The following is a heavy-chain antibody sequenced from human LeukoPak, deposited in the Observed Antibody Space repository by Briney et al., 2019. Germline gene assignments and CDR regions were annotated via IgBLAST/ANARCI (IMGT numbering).Heavy chain of an antibody. J-gene: IGHJ4*02. CDR1: GYTFTSYD. Sequence: ASVKVSCKASGYTFTSYDINWVRQATGQGLEWMGWMNPNSGNTGYAQKFQGRVTMTRNTSISTAYMELSSLGSEDTAVYYCARGQGYSSSWYVYGYWGQGTLVTVSS. CDR2: MNPNSGNT. CDR3: ARGQGYSSSWYVYGY. V-gene: IGHV1-8*01. D-gene: IGHD6-13*01.